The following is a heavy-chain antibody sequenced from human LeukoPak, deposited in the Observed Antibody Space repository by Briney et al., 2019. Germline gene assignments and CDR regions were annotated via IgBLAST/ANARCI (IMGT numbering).Heavy chain of an antibody. Sequence: GGSLRLSCAASGFTFSSYGMHWVRQAPGKGLEWVAVISYDGSNKYYADSVKGRFTISRDNSKNTLYLQMNSLRAEDTVIYYCAKNGDRGAYCSGGSCYPYYYYNMDVWGKGTTVTISS. J-gene: IGHJ6*03. CDR1: GFTFSSYG. CDR2: ISYDGSNK. CDR3: AKNGDRGAYCSGGSCYPYYYYNMDV. V-gene: IGHV3-30*18. D-gene: IGHD2-15*01.